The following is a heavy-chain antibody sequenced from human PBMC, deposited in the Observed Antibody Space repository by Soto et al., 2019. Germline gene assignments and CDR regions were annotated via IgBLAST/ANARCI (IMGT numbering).Heavy chain of an antibody. Sequence: PSETLSLTCTVSGGSISSYYWSWIRQPPGKGLEWIGYIYYSGSTNYNPSLKSRVTISVDTSKNQFSLKLSSVTAADTAVYYCAGTVVAVRGPYYKYFDYWGQGTLVTVSS. CDR2: IYYSGST. D-gene: IGHD3-10*01. V-gene: IGHV4-59*08. CDR1: GGSISSYY. CDR3: AGTVVAVRGPYYKYFDY. J-gene: IGHJ4*02.